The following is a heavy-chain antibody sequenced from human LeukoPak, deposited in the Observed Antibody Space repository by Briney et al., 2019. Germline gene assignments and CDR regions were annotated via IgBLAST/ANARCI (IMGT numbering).Heavy chain of an antibody. CDR2: INHSGST. Sequence: KPSETLSLTCAVYGGSFSGYYWSWIRQPPGKGLEWIGEINHSGSTNYNPSLKSRVTISVDTSKNQFSLKLSSVTAADTAVYYCARGFRGVANSLLNYWGQGTLVTVSS. V-gene: IGHV4-34*01. J-gene: IGHJ4*02. D-gene: IGHD3-10*01. CDR3: ARGFRGVANSLLNY. CDR1: GGSFSGYY.